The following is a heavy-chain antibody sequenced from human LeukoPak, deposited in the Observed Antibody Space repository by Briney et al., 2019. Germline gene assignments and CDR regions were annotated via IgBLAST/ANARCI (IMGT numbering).Heavy chain of an antibody. CDR3: ASEPMVRGAPTADDAFDI. CDR2: IIPIFGTS. J-gene: IGHJ3*02. V-gene: IGHV1-69*01. CDR1: GGTFSTYA. D-gene: IGHD3-10*01. Sequence: ASVKVSCKASGGTFSTYAISWVRQAPGQGLEWMGGIIPIFGTSNYAQNFQGRVTITADESTSTAYMELSSLRSEDTAVYYCASEPMVRGAPTADDAFDIWGQGTMVTVSS.